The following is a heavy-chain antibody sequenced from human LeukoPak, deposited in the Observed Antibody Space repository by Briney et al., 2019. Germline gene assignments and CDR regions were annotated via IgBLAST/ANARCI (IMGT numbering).Heavy chain of an antibody. D-gene: IGHD3-3*01. CDR3: ARVIEGDFWSGYYRYYYYYMDV. J-gene: IGHJ6*03. CDR2: IYGDGNA. CDR1: GFTVSSNH. Sequence: PGGSLRLSCAASGFTVSSNHMSWVRQAPGRGLEWVSVIYGDGNAPLADSVKGRFTISRDNSKNTLYLQMNSLRAEDTAVYYCARVIEGDFWSGYYRYYYYYMDVWGKGTTVTVSS. V-gene: IGHV3-53*01.